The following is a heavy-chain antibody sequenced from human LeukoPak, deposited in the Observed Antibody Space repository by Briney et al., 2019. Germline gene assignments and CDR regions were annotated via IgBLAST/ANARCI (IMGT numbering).Heavy chain of an antibody. J-gene: IGHJ6*03. Sequence: SETLSLTCAVYGGSFSGYYWSWIRQPPGKGLEWIGEINHSGSTNYNPSLKSRVTISVDTSKNQFSLKLSSVTAADTAVYYCARRPRYYGSGSYQHYYYYMDVWGKGTTVTISS. CDR3: ARRPRYYGSGSYQHYYYYMDV. D-gene: IGHD3-10*01. V-gene: IGHV4-34*01. CDR2: INHSGST. CDR1: GGSFSGYY.